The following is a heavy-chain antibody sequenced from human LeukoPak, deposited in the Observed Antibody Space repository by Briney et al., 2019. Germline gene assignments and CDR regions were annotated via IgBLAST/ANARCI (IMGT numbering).Heavy chain of an antibody. CDR2: IYYSGST. D-gene: IGHD3-22*01. J-gene: IGHJ5*02. Sequence: SETLSLTCTVSGGSISSSSYYWGWIRQPPGKGLEWIGSIYYSGSTYYNPSLKSRVTISVDTSKNQFSLKLSSVTAADTAVYYCARDWYYYDSSGYSNWFDPWGQGTLVTVSS. V-gene: IGHV4-39*02. CDR1: GGSISSSSYY. CDR3: ARDWYYYDSSGYSNWFDP.